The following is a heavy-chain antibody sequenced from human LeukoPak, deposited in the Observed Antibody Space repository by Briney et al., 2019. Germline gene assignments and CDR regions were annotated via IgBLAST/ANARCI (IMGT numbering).Heavy chain of an antibody. CDR1: GGSISSYY. J-gene: IGHJ4*02. V-gene: IGHV4-59*01. D-gene: IGHD3-22*01. CDR2: IYYSGST. CDR3: ARDALHYNDSRGYYLDY. Sequence: SETLSLTCTVSGGSISSYYWSWIRQPPGKGLEWIGYIYYSGSTNYNPSLKSRVTISVDTSKNQFSLKLSSVTAADTAVYYCARDALHYNDSRGYYLDYWGQGALVTVSS.